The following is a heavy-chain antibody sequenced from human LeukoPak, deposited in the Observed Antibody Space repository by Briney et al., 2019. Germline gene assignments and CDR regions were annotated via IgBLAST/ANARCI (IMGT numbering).Heavy chain of an antibody. CDR2: INPNSGGT. Sequence: ASVKVSCKASGYTFTGYYMHWVRQAPGQGLEWMGWINPNSGGTNYAQKFQGRVTITADESTSTAYMELSSLRSEDTAVYYCARGSVDTAMVSGAFDIWGQGTMVTVSS. CDR3: ARGSVDTAMVSGAFDI. V-gene: IGHV1-2*02. CDR1: GYTFTGYY. J-gene: IGHJ3*02. D-gene: IGHD5-18*01.